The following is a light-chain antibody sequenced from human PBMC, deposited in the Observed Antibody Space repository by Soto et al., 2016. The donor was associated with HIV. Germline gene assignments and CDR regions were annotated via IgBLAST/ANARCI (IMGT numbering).Light chain of an antibody. J-gene: IGLJ2*01. V-gene: IGLV3-1*01. Sequence: SYELTQPPSVSVSPGQTASITCSGDKLGHKYASWYQQKPGQSPVVVMYQDIKRPSGIPERFSGSNSGNTATLTISGTQAMDEADYYCQAWDSSTVVFGGGTKLTVL. CDR1: KLGHKY. CDR3: QAWDSSTVV. CDR2: QDI.